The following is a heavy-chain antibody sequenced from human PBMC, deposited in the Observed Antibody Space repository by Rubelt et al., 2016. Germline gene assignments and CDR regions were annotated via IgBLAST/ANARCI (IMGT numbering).Heavy chain of an antibody. J-gene: IGHJ4*02. CDR2: ISAYNGNT. V-gene: IGHV1-18*01. D-gene: IGHD1-26*01. Sequence: QVQLVQSGAEVKKPGASVKVSCKASGYTFTTYGINWVRQAPGQGLEWMGWISAYNGNTNHAQKLQGRVTRTTDTSTSTAYMELRSLRADDTAVYYCAREAYSGRYPLIDYWGQGTLVTVSS. CDR1: GYTFTTYG. CDR3: AREAYSGRYPLIDY.